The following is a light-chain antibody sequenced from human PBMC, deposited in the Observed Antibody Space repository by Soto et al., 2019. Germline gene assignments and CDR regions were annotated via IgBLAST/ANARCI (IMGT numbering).Light chain of an antibody. CDR2: SNN. Sequence: SVLTQPPSASGTPGQRVTISCSGSSSNIGSNTVNWYQQLPGTAPKLLIYSNNQRPSGVPDRFSGSKSGTSASLAISGLRSEDGADYYCAAGDDGLKGVVFGGGTK. V-gene: IGLV1-44*01. J-gene: IGLJ2*01. CDR3: AAGDDGLKGVV. CDR1: SSNIGSNT.